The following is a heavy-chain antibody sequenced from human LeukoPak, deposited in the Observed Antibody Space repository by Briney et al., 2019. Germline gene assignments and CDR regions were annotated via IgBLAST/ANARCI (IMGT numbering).Heavy chain of an antibody. D-gene: IGHD3-9*01. CDR3: ARGYFDWSLSFDY. J-gene: IGHJ4*02. CDR1: GDSIDSYY. Sequence: SETLSLTCSVSGDSIDSYYWSWIRQPPGKGLDWIGFSHVSGNTRYSPSLRGRATVSVDTSKNQFSLKLSSVTAADTAVYYCARGYFDWSLSFDYWGQGTLVTVSS. CDR2: SHVSGNT. V-gene: IGHV4-4*09.